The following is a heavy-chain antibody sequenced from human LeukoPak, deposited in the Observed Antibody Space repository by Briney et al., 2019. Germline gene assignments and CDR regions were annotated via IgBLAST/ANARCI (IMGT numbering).Heavy chain of an antibody. J-gene: IGHJ4*02. D-gene: IGHD3-22*01. CDR1: GGSISSSSYY. CDR2: IYYSGST. CDR3: ARRYYYDSSGYHFDY. V-gene: IGHV4-39*07. Sequence: PSETLSLTCTVSGGSISSSSYYWGWIRQPPGKGLEWIGSIYYSGSTYYNPSLKSRVTISVDTSKNQFSLKLSSVTAADTAVYYCARRYYYDSSGYHFDYWGQGTLVTVSS.